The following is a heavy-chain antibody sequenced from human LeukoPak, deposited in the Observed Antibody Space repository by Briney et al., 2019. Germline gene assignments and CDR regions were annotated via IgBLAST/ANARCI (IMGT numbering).Heavy chain of an antibody. J-gene: IGHJ6*02. Sequence: GASVKVSCKASGGTFSSYAISWVRQAPGQGLEWMGRIIPILGIANYAQKFQGRVTITADKSTSTAYMGLSSLRSEDTAVYYCARKAHGMDVWGQGTTVTVSS. CDR1: GGTFSSYA. CDR2: IIPILGIA. CDR3: ARKAHGMDV. V-gene: IGHV1-69*04.